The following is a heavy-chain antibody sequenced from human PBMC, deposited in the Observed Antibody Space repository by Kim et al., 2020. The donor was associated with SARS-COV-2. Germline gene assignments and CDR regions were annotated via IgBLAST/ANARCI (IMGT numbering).Heavy chain of an antibody. CDR2: IYTSGST. D-gene: IGHD3-10*01. J-gene: IGHJ6*02. CDR3: ARTLSPYYYGSGTLYGMDV. Sequence: ETLSLTCSVSGGSISSYYWSWIRQPAGKGLEWIGRIYTSGSTNYNPSLKSRVTMSVDTSKNQFSLKLSSVTAADTAVYYCARTLSPYYYGSGTLYGMDVWGQGTTVTVSS. V-gene: IGHV4-4*07. CDR1: GGSISSYY.